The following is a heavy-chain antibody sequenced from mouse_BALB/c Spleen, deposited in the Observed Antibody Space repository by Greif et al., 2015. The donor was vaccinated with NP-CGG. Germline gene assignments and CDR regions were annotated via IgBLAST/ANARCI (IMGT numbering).Heavy chain of an antibody. CDR1: GFTFSNYW. J-gene: IGHJ3*01. Sequence: EVKLVESGGGLVQPGGSMKLSCVASGFTFSNYWMNWVRQSPEKGLEWVAEIRLKSNNYATHYAESVRGRFTISRDDSKSSVYLQMNNLRAEDTGIYYCTTGFAYWGQGTLVTVSA. CDR2: IRLKSNNYAT. V-gene: IGHV6-6*02. CDR3: TTGFAY.